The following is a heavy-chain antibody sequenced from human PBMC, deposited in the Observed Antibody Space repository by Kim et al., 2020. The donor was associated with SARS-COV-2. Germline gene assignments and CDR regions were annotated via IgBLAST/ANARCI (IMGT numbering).Heavy chain of an antibody. Sequence: TYTNCAASAKGRFTISRDNAKNTLSLQMNGLRAWATAVYYCARADAFDIWGQGTMVTVSS. CDR2: TYT. J-gene: IGHJ3*02. CDR3: ARADAFDI. V-gene: IGHV3-11*06.